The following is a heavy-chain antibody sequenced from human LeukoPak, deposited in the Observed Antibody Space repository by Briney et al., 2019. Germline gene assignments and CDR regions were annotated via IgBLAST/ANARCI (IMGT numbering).Heavy chain of an antibody. J-gene: IGHJ4*02. CDR2: INPNSGGT. CDR3: AREKVRGVCNY. CDR1: GYTFTGYY. Sequence: ASVKVSCRASGYTFTGYYIHWVRQTPGQGLEWMGWINPNSGGTNYAQKFQGRVTMTRDTSISTAYMELSRLRSDDTAVYYSAREKVRGVCNYWGQGTLVTVSS. D-gene: IGHD3-10*01. V-gene: IGHV1-2*02.